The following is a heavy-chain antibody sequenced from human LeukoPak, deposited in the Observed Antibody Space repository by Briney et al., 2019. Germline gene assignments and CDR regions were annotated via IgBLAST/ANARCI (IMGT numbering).Heavy chain of an antibody. CDR2: ISYDGSNK. CDR1: GFTFSSYA. J-gene: IGHJ4*02. Sequence: PGRSLRLSCAASGFTFSSYAMHWVRQAPGKGLEWVAVISYDGSNKYYADSVKGRFTISRDNSKNTLYLQMNSLRAEDTVVYYCARGVRRDGYNVIDYWGQGTLVTVSS. CDR3: ARGVRRDGYNVIDY. D-gene: IGHD5-24*01. V-gene: IGHV3-30-3*01.